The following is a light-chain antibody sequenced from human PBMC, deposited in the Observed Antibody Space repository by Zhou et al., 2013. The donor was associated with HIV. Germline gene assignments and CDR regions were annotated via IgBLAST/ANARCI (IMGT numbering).Light chain of an antibody. Sequence: DIVMTQSPLSLAVTLGQPASISCRSSQSLQYSDGNTYLNWFQQRPGQSPRRLIYKVSNRDSGVPDRFSGSGSGTDFTLKISRVEAEDVAVYYCMQGTHWQWTFGQGTKVEIK. V-gene: IGKV2-30*01. CDR2: KVS. J-gene: IGKJ1*01. CDR1: QSLQYSDGNTY. CDR3: MQGTHWQWT.